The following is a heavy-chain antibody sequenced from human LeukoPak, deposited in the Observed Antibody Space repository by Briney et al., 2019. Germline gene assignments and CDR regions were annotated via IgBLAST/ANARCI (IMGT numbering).Heavy chain of an antibody. J-gene: IGHJ6*02. CDR2: INPSGDST. D-gene: IGHD2-15*01. Sequence: ASVKVSCKASGYTFSSYGISWVRQAPGQGLEWMGIINPSGDSTSYAQKFQGRVTITADESTSTAYMELSSLRSEDTAVYYCARAQPVKRQVAFYYYYGMDVWGQGTTVTVSS. V-gene: IGHV1-46*01. CDR1: GYTFSSYG. CDR3: ARAQPVKRQVAFYYYYGMDV.